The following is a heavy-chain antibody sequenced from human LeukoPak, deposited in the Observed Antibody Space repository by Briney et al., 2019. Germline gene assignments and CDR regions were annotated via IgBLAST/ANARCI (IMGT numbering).Heavy chain of an antibody. CDR1: GYSFTSYW. CDR3: ARLTAGCSSGWYPDY. CDR2: IYPGDSDT. J-gene: IGHJ4*02. Sequence: GESLKISCKGSGYSFTSYWIGWVRQMPGKGLEWMGIIYPGDSDTRYSPSFQGQVTISADKSISTAYLQWSSLKASDTAMYYCARLTAGCSSGWYPDYWGQGTLVTVSS. V-gene: IGHV5-51*01. D-gene: IGHD6-13*01.